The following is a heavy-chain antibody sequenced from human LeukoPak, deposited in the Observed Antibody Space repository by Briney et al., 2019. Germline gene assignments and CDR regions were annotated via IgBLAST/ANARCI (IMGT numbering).Heavy chain of an antibody. CDR2: IYYSGAN. D-gene: IGHD6-19*01. V-gene: IGHV4-39*02. Sequence: SETLPLTCTVSGGSMSSSSYYWGWIRQSPGKGLEWIGSIYYSGANHYNPSLKSRVTMSVDTSKNQFSVKLTSVTATDTAVYYCVRVPGYWLVRGYLDYWGQGTQVTVSS. CDR1: GGSMSSSSYY. J-gene: IGHJ4*02. CDR3: VRVPGYWLVRGYLDY.